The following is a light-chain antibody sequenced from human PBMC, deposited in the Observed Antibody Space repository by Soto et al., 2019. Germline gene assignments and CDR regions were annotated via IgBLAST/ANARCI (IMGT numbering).Light chain of an antibody. Sequence: ESGSTQSPCTLSLSPGERATLPCRASQSVSSSYLAWYQQKPGQAPRLLIYGASSRATGIPDRFSGSGSGTDFTLTISRLAPEDFAVYYCQQYGSSITFGQGTRLEI. CDR2: GAS. V-gene: IGKV3-20*01. CDR1: QSVSSSY. CDR3: QQYGSSIT. J-gene: IGKJ5*01.